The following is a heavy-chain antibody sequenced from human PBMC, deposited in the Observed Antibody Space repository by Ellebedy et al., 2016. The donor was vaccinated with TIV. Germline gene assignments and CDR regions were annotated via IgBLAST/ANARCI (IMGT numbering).Heavy chain of an antibody. CDR2: INHSGST. J-gene: IGHJ6*02. Sequence: SETLSLXXAVYGGSFSGYYWSWIRQPPGKGLEWIGEINHSGSTNYNPSLKSRVTISVDTSKNQFSLKLSSVTAADTAVYYCARFTVTDYYYYYGMDVWGQGTTVTVSS. D-gene: IGHD4-17*01. CDR1: GGSFSGYY. V-gene: IGHV4-34*01. CDR3: ARFTVTDYYYYYGMDV.